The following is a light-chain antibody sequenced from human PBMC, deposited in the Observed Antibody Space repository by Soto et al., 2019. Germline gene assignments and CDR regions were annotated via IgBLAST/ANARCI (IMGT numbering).Light chain of an antibody. CDR3: QQYNSYWT. CDR1: QAIRND. J-gene: IGKJ5*01. CDR2: SAS. V-gene: IGKV1-6*01. Sequence: AIQMTQSPSSLSASVGGIVTITCRASQAIRNDLAWYQQKPGKAPNLLIYSASSLQSGVPSRFSGSGSGTDFTLTISSLQPDDFATYYCQQYNSYWTFGQGTRLEIK.